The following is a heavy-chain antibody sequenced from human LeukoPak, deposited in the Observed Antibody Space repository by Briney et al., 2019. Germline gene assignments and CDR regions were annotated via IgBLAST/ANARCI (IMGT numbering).Heavy chain of an antibody. CDR2: ISYDGSNK. CDR1: GFTFSSYA. CDR3: ARGQISSSWCLYYYGMDV. Sequence: PGGSLRLSCAASGFTFSSYAMHWVRQAPGKGLEWVAVISYDGSNKYYADSVKGRFTISRDNSKNTLYLQMNSLRAEDTAVYYCARGQISSSWCLYYYGMDVWGQGTTVTVSS. J-gene: IGHJ6*02. D-gene: IGHD6-13*01. V-gene: IGHV3-30-3*01.